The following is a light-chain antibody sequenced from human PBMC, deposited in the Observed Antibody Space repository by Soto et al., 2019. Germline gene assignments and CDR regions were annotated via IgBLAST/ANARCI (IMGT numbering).Light chain of an antibody. J-gene: IGKJ5*01. Sequence: EIVLTQSTGTLSLSPGEEATLSCRASQSVDSNYLAWDQQKPGQAPRLLIYDISSRATGIPDRFSGSVSGTDFTLTITRLEPEDFAVFYCQQYGSSEIIFGQGTRLEI. V-gene: IGKV3-20*01. CDR1: QSVDSNY. CDR3: QQYGSSEII. CDR2: DIS.